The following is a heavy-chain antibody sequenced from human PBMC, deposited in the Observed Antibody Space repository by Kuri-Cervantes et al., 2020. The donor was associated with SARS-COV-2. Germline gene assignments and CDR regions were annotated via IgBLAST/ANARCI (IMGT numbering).Heavy chain of an antibody. D-gene: IGHD3-22*01. Sequence: GSLRPSWAVYGGSFSGYSWTWIRQSPGEGLEWIGEINQSGSTNYNPSLKSRVTISPDTSKNQFSLKLSSVTAADTAVYYCARGATDISLVLVVMTGAAHYFDHWGRGTLVTVSS. V-gene: IGHV4-34*01. CDR2: INQSGST. CDR1: GGSFSGYS. CDR3: ARGATDISLVLVVMTGAAHYFDH. J-gene: IGHJ4*02.